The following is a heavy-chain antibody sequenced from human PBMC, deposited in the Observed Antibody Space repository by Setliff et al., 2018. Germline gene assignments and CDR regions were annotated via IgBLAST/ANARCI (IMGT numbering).Heavy chain of an antibody. D-gene: IGHD3-10*01. CDR1: GGSISRDY. CDR3: AKVPITKVYFYMDV. CDR2: IHSSGRS. Sequence: SETLSLTCTVSGGSISRDYWMWIRQPPGKGLEWIGYIHSSGRSNYNPSLKSRVTISVDTSKNQLSLKLSSVTAADTAVYYCAKVPITKVYFYMDVWGKGTTVTVSS. J-gene: IGHJ6*03. V-gene: IGHV4-4*08.